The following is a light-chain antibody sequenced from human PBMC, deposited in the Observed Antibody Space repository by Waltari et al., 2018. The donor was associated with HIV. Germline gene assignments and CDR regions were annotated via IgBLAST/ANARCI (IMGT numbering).Light chain of an antibody. Sequence: QSALTQPPSASGSPGQSVTLSCTGTNSDLGGYNYVSWYQQHPGKAPKLVISEVTKRPSGVPDRFSGSKSGTTASLTVSGLQAEDEADYYCSSYADRNGFYVVFGGGTRLTVL. CDR2: EVT. CDR1: NSDLGGYNY. CDR3: SSYADRNGFYVV. V-gene: IGLV2-8*01. J-gene: IGLJ2*01.